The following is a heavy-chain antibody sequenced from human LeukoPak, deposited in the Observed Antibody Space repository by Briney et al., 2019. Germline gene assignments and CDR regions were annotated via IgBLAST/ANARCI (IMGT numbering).Heavy chain of an antibody. CDR3: ARATRAARHFDY. CDR2: MYYSGST. Sequence: KTSETLSLTCTVSGGSISSISYYWGWIRQPPGKGLEWIVSMYYSGSTYNNPSIKSRVTISVDTSKNQFSLKLSSVTAADTAVYYCARATRAARHFDYWGQGTLVTVSS. CDR1: GGSISSISYY. D-gene: IGHD6-6*01. J-gene: IGHJ4*02. V-gene: IGHV4-39*07.